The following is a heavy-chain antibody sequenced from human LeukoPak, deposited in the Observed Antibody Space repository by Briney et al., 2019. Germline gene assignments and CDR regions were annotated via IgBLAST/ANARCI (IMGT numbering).Heavy chain of an antibody. J-gene: IGHJ4*02. CDR2: IKSKTDGGTT. CDR1: GFTFSNAW. Sequence: PGGSLRLSCAASGFTFSNAWMSWVRQAPGKGLEWVGRIKSKTDGGTTEYAAPVKGRFTISRDDSKNTLYLHMNSLKTEDTAVYYCTTIPDYDNHDVGYWGQGTLVTVSS. CDR3: TTIPDYDNHDVGY. V-gene: IGHV3-15*01. D-gene: IGHD4-17*01.